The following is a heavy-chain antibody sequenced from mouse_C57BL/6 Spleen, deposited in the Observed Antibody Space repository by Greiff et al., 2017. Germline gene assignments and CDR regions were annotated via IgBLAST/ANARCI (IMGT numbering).Heavy chain of an antibody. V-gene: IGHV1-81*01. CDR2: IYPRSGNT. Sequence: QVQLQQSGAELARPGASVKLSCKASGYTFTSYGISWVKQRTGQGLEWIGEIYPRSGNTYYNEKFKGKATLTADKSSSTAYMELRSLTSEDSAVYFCARSEGSMVTTYYFDYWGQGTTLTVSS. CDR1: GYTFTSYG. D-gene: IGHD2-2*01. J-gene: IGHJ2*01. CDR3: ARSEGSMVTTYYFDY.